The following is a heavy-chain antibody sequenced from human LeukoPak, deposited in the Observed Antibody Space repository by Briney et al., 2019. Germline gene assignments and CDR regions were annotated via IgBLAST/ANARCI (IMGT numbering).Heavy chain of an antibody. V-gene: IGHV3-21*01. CDR1: GFSFSSYS. D-gene: IGHD5-18*01. Sequence: GGSLRLSCAVSGFSFSSYSMNWVRQAPGKGLEWVSSISSSSSYIYYADSVKGRFTISRDNAKNSLHLQMNSLRAEDTAVYYCARERAMDIDYWGQGTLVTVSS. CDR2: ISSSSSYI. CDR3: ARERAMDIDY. J-gene: IGHJ4*02.